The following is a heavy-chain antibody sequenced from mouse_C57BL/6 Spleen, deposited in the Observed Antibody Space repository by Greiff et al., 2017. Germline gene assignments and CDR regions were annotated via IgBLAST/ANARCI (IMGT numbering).Heavy chain of an antibody. CDR3: VRHGHYAGAMDY. CDR1: GFSFNTYA. J-gene: IGHJ4*01. D-gene: IGHD1-2*01. CDR2: IRSKSNNYAT. Sequence: EVQVVESGGGLVQPKGSLKLSCAASGFSFNTYAMNWVRQAPGKGLEWVARIRSKSNNYATYYADSVKDRFTISRDDSESMLYLQMNNLKTEDTAMYYCVRHGHYAGAMDYWGQGTSVTVSS. V-gene: IGHV10-1*01.